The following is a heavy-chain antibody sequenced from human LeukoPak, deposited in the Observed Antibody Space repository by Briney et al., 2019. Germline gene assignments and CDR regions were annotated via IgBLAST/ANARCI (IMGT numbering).Heavy chain of an antibody. J-gene: IGHJ4*02. CDR3: AREKGYYDSSGYWAGNFDY. V-gene: IGHV4-59*01. CDR1: GGSISSYY. Sequence: SETLSLTCTVSGGSISSYYWSWIPQPPGQGLEWIGYIYYSGSTNYNPSLKSRVTISVETSKNQFSLKLSSVTAADTAVYYCAREKGYYDSSGYWAGNFDYWGQGALVTVSS. CDR2: IYYSGST. D-gene: IGHD3-22*01.